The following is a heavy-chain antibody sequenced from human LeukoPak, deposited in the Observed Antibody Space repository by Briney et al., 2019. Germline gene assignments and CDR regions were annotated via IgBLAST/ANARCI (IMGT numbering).Heavy chain of an antibody. CDR1: GYTFTRHG. CDR2: ISGYDGNT. Sequence: GASVKVSCKASGYTFTRHGITWVRQAPGQGLEWMGWISGYDGNTNYAQKFQGRLSMATDTSTSTVFMELRSLTSDDTAVYYCGRDPPQSVGRKVYFDVWGQGTPVTVSS. CDR3: GRDPPQSVGRKVYFDV. D-gene: IGHD1-14*01. V-gene: IGHV1-18*01. J-gene: IGHJ4*02.